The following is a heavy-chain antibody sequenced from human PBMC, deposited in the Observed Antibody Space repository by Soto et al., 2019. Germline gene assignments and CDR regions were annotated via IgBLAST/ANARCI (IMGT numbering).Heavy chain of an antibody. J-gene: IGHJ4*02. CDR3: ARDNYERSGYFDY. D-gene: IGHD3-22*01. V-gene: IGHV1-18*01. CDR2: ISAYNGNT. Sequence: QIQLVQSGAEVKKPGASVKVSCQPSGYTFTSYGISWVRQAPGHGLEWMGWISAYNGNTKYAQKFQGRVIMTTDTPTTTAYMELRSLRSDDTAVYYCARDNYERSGYFDYWGQGTLLTVSS. CDR1: GYTFTSYG.